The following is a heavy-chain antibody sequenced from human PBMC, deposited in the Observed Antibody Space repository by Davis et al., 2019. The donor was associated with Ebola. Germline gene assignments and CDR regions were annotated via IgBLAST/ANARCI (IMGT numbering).Heavy chain of an antibody. V-gene: IGHV3-21*01. CDR3: ARDIVEVPAAIVYYGMDV. J-gene: IGHJ6*02. CDR2: ISSSSSYI. Sequence: PGGSLRLSCAASGFTFSSYSMNWVRQAPGKGLEWVSSISSSSSYIYYADSVKGRFTISRDNAKNSLYLQMNSLRAEDTAVYYCARDIVEVPAAIVYYGMDVWGQGTTVTVSS. CDR1: GFTFSSYS. D-gene: IGHD2-2*01.